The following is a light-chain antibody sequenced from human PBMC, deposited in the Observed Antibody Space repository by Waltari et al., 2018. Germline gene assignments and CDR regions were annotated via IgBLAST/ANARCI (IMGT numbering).Light chain of an antibody. CDR1: QSVSSN. Sequence: EIVMTQSPAPLSVSPGERATLSCRASQSVSSNLAWYQQKPGQAPRLLIYGASTRATGIPARFSGRGSGTDFTLTISSLQSEDFAVYYCQQYNDWPQTFGQGTDVEIK. CDR2: GAS. V-gene: IGKV3-15*01. J-gene: IGKJ1*01. CDR3: QQYNDWPQT.